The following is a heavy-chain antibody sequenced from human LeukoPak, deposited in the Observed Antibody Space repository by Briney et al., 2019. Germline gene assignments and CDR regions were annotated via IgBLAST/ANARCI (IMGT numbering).Heavy chain of an antibody. J-gene: IGHJ3*02. CDR2: ISGDGDNT. CDR1: GFTFDDYA. D-gene: IGHD3-10*01. CDR3: AKDVSGSGDAFDI. V-gene: IGHV3-43*02. Sequence: GGSLRLSCAASGFTFDDYAMHWVRQAPGKGLDWVSLISGDGDNTYYADSVKGRFTISRDNSKNSLYLQMNSLRTEDTALYYCAKDVSGSGDAFDIWGRGTMVTVSS.